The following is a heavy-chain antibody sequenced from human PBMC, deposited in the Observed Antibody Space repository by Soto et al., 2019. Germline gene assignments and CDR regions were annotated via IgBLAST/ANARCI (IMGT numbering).Heavy chain of an antibody. J-gene: IGHJ3*01. CDR1: GYGNTGDR. V-gene: IGHV1-18*01. CDR2: ISPHNDRT. Sequence: VKGYRKSFGYGNTGDRVGCGIQEKRQGLEWMGWISPHNDRTKYARRFQDRVTMTTETPTSTVYMELGSLRSDDTAVYYCARDLYYSSGRYFDHYAFDVCGQGT. D-gene: IGHD6-19*01. CDR3: ARDLYYSSGRYFDHYAFDV.